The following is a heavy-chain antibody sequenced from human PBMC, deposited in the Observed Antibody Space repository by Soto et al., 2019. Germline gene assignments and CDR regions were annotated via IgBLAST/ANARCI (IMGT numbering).Heavy chain of an antibody. Sequence: AASVKVSCKASGYTFTSYGISWGRQAPGQGLEWMGWISAYNGNTNYAQKLQGRVTMTTDTSTSTAHMELRSLRSDDTAVYYCPTRTRRTDYWGQGTLVTVSS. CDR2: ISAYNGNT. D-gene: IGHD1-1*01. CDR1: GYTFTSYG. V-gene: IGHV1-18*01. CDR3: PTRTRRTDY. J-gene: IGHJ4*02.